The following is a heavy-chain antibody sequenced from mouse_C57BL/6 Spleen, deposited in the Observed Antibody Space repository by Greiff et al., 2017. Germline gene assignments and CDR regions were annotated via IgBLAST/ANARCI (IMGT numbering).Heavy chain of an antibody. D-gene: IGHD3-1*01. CDR2: IYPGDGDT. CDR1: GYAFSSSW. J-gene: IGHJ4*01. Sequence: VQLQQSGPELVKPGASVKISCKASGYAFSSSWMNWVKQRPGTGLEWIGRIYPGDGDTNYNGTFNGKATLTADKSSSNAYMRLSSLTSEDAAVYVCGRWGLSESMDYWGQGTTVTVSS. CDR3: GRWGLSESMDY. V-gene: IGHV1-82*01.